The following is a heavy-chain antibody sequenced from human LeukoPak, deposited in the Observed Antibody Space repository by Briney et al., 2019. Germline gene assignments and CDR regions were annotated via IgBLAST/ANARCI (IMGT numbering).Heavy chain of an antibody. CDR3: ARVTSGSSYRPFDY. CDR2: ISSSGSTI. Sequence: GGSLRLSCAASGFTFSDYYMSWIRHAPGKGLEWVSYISSSGSTIYYADSVKGRFTISRDNAKNSLYLQMNSLRAEDTAVYYCARVTSGSSYRPFDYWGQGTLVTVSS. J-gene: IGHJ4*02. D-gene: IGHD3-10*01. CDR1: GFTFSDYY. V-gene: IGHV3-11*04.